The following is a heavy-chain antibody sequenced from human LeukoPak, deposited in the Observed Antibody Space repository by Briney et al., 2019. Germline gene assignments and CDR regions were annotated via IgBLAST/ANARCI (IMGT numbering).Heavy chain of an antibody. Sequence: GASVGLSRKASGYTFTDYYMHWVRQAPGQGLEWMGWINPNSGGTNYAQKFQGRVTMTRDTSISTAYMELSRLRSDDTAVYYCARGLYAIANYVEDAFEIWGEGPMDPVSS. V-gene: IGHV1-2*02. CDR1: GYTFTDYY. CDR2: INPNSGGT. D-gene: IGHD4/OR15-4a*01. CDR3: ARGLYAIANYVEDAFEI. J-gene: IGHJ3*02.